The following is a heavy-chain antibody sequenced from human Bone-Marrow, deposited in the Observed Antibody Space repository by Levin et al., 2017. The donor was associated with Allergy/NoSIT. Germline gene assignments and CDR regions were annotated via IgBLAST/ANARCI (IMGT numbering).Heavy chain of an antibody. J-gene: IGHJ5*02. CDR3: SKGGPSGGHAPYNWFDP. CDR1: GFTFSSYA. V-gene: IGHV3-23*01. Sequence: GESLKISCAASGFTFSSYAMNWVRQAPGKGLEWVSGISGSGGTTYYADSVKGRFTISRDNSKNTLYLQMNSLRADDTAVYYGSKGGPSGGHAPYNWFDPWAQGTLVTVSS. CDR2: ISGSGGTT. D-gene: IGHD2-15*01.